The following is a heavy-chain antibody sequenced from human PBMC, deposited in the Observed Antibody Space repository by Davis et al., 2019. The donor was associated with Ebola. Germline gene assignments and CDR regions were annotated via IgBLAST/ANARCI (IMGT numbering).Heavy chain of an antibody. J-gene: IGHJ4*02. Sequence: PGGSLRLSCAASGFTFSSYGMNWVRQAPGKGLEWVSYISGYSSTISYADSVKGRFTISRDNAKNSLYLQMNSLRAEDTAVYYCARVGESNYGYWGQGTLVTVSS. D-gene: IGHD4-11*01. CDR2: ISGYSSTI. CDR3: ARVGESNYGY. V-gene: IGHV3-48*01. CDR1: GFTFSSYG.